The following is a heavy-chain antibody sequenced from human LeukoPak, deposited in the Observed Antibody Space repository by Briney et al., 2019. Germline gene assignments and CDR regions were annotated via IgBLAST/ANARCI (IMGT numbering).Heavy chain of an antibody. Sequence: SETLSLTCIVSGGSISSCYWSWIRQPPGKGLEWIAYIHYSGSTNYNPSLKSRVTISIDTSKNQFSLKLSSVTAADTAVYYCARDGPIGPWGQGTLVTVSS. CDR3: ARDGPIGP. CDR1: GGSISSCY. D-gene: IGHD2-15*01. CDR2: IHYSGST. J-gene: IGHJ5*02. V-gene: IGHV4-59*01.